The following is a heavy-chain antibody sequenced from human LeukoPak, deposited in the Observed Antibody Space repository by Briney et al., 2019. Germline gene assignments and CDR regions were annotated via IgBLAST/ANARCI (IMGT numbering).Heavy chain of an antibody. J-gene: IGHJ4*02. V-gene: IGHV1-69*13. CDR3: ARRALGHCSSTSCYGLFSY. Sequence: SVKVSCKASGGTFSSYAISWVRQAPGQGLEWMGGIIPIFGTANYAQKFQGRVTITVDESTSTAYMELSSLRSEDTAVYYCARRALGHCSSTSCYGLFSYWGQGTLVTVSS. CDR1: GGTFSSYA. D-gene: IGHD2-2*01. CDR2: IIPIFGTA.